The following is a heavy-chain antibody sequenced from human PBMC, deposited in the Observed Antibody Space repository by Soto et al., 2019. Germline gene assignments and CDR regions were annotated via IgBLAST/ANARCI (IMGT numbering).Heavy chain of an antibody. Sequence: LGESLKISCKGSGYSFTSYWISWVRQMPGKGLEWMGRIYPSDSYTNYSPSFQGHVTISADKSISTAYLQWSSLKASDTAMYYCARSSHYCSSTSCYTSKDYYYGMDVWGQGTTVTVSS. CDR2: IYPSDSYT. V-gene: IGHV5-10-1*01. D-gene: IGHD2-2*02. J-gene: IGHJ6*02. CDR3: ARSSHYCSSTSCYTSKDYYYGMDV. CDR1: GYSFTSYW.